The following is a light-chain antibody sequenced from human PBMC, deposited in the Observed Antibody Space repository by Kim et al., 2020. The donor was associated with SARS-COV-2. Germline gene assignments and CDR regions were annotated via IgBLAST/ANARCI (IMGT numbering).Light chain of an antibody. CDR3: SSYTGSKTWV. V-gene: IGLV2-14*03. CDR2: VVT. CDR1: NRDIVGSTY. Sequence: SLTISCTGTNRDIVGSTYVSWYHQHPPKSPTLLFYVVTPWPSLFSNRFSGSKSGNTASLTISGLQAEDEADYYCSSYTGSKTWVFGGGTQLTVL. J-gene: IGLJ3*02.